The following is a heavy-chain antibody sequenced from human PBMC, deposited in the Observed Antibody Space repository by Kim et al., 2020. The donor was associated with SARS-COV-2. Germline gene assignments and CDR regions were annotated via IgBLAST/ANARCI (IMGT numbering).Heavy chain of an antibody. Sequence: ADSVKGRFTISIDKSENTLYLQMNSLRAEDTAVYYCAKLPTMIVVAPLDYWGQGTLVTVSS. J-gene: IGHJ4*02. D-gene: IGHD3-22*01. V-gene: IGHV3-23*01. CDR3: AKLPTMIVVAPLDY.